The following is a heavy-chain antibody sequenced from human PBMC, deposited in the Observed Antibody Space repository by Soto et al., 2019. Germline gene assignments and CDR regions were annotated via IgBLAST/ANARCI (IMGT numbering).Heavy chain of an antibody. CDR1: GYTFTSYG. D-gene: IGHD3-10*01. CDR3: ARSYYGDYYMDV. CDR2: ISAYNGNT. J-gene: IGHJ6*03. Sequence: ASVKLSCKASGYTFTSYGISWVRQAPGQGLEWMGWISAYNGNTNYAQKLQGRVTMTTDTSTSTAYMELRSLRSDDTAVYYCARSYYGDYYMDVWGKGTTVTLSS. V-gene: IGHV1-18*01.